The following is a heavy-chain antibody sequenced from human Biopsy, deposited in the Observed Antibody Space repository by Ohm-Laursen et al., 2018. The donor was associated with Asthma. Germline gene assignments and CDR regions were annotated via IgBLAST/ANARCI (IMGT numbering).Heavy chain of an antibody. CDR1: GGSMSSSSYY. V-gene: IGHV4-39*07. CDR2: ISYTGSA. J-gene: IGHJ4*02. Sequence: SETLSLTCTVSGGSMSSSSYYWGWIRQPPGKGLEWMGSISYTGSAYHNPSLKSRVTISVDTSKNQFSLKLTSVTAAGTAVYYCARGVDRVTGLLDHFDSWGQGTLVTVSS. CDR3: ARGVDRVTGLLDHFDS. D-gene: IGHD2-21*02.